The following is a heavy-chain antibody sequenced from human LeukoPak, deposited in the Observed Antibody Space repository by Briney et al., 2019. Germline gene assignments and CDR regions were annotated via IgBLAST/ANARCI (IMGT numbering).Heavy chain of an antibody. CDR3: ARRDGKRFDP. CDR2: ISYDGSSK. Sequence: GGSLRLSCAASGFAFSVYAMHWVRQAPGKGLEWVAVISYDGSSKYYADSVKGRFTIPRDNSKNTLYLQMNSLRAEDTAVYYCARRDGKRFDPWGQGTLVTVSS. J-gene: IGHJ5*02. CDR1: GFAFSVYA. V-gene: IGHV3-30-3*01.